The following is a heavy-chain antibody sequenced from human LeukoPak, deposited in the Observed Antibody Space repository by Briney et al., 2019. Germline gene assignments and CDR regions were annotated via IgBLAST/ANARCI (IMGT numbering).Heavy chain of an antibody. J-gene: IGHJ5*02. CDR3: ARGDYYGSGSYYNWFDP. Sequence: SETLSLTCTVSGGSISSHYWSWIRQPPGKGLEWIGYIYYSGSTNYNPSLKSRVTISVDTSKNQFSLKLSSVTAADTAVYYCARGDYYGSGSYYNWFDPWGQGTLVTVSS. V-gene: IGHV4-59*11. CDR1: GGSISSHY. CDR2: IYYSGST. D-gene: IGHD3-10*01.